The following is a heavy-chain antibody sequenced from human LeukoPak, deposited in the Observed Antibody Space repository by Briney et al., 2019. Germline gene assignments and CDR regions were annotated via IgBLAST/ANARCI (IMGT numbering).Heavy chain of an antibody. CDR1: GYSISSGCY. CDR2: IYTSGST. D-gene: IGHD1-26*01. J-gene: IGHJ4*02. CDR3: ARATYSGSYSPFDY. Sequence: SETLSLTCAVSGYSISSGCYWGWIRQPAGKGLEWIGRIYTSGSTNYNPSLKSRVTISVDTSKNQFSLKLSSVTAADTAVYYCARATYSGSYSPFDYWGQGTLVTVSS. V-gene: IGHV4-61*02.